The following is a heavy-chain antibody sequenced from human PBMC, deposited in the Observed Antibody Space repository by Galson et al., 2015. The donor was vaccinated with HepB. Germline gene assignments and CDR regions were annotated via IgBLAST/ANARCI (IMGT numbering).Heavy chain of an antibody. CDR3: ARDSIGIAAGVSYYYGMDV. J-gene: IGHJ6*02. V-gene: IGHV3-30-3*01. Sequence: SLRLSCAASGFTFSSYAMHWVRQAPGKGLEWVAVISYDGSNKYYADSVKGRFTISRDNSKNTLYLQMNSLRAEDTAVYYCARDSIGIAAGVSYYYGMDVWGQGTTVTVSS. CDR1: GFTFSSYA. CDR2: ISYDGSNK. D-gene: IGHD6-13*01.